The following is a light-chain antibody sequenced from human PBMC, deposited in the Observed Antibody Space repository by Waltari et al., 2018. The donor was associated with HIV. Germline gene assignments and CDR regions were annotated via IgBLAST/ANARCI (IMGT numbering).Light chain of an antibody. CDR1: TSDIGGYNF. J-gene: IGLJ3*02. CDR2: EVS. Sequence: QSALAQPASVSGSPGQSITMSCTGTTSDIGGYNFVSWYQQHPGKVPKVLIYEVSNRPSGVSNRFSGSKSGNTASLTISGLQAEDEADYYCCSYAGSPRVFGGGTKLTVL. V-gene: IGLV2-23*02. CDR3: CSYAGSPRV.